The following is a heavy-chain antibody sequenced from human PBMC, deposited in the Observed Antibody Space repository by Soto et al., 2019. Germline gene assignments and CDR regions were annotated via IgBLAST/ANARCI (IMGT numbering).Heavy chain of an antibody. Sequence: QVHLVQSGAELKKPGSSVRVSCKASGDTFNFYTINWVRQAPGLGLEWMGRTNPILSMSNSALKFQGRLSISADKATRTAYLDLRSPRSDDTAAYYCATSYGSGSQAFDYWGQGALVTVSS. D-gene: IGHD3-10*01. CDR2: TNPILSMS. V-gene: IGHV1-69*02. CDR1: GDTFNFYT. CDR3: ATSYGSGSQAFDY. J-gene: IGHJ4*02.